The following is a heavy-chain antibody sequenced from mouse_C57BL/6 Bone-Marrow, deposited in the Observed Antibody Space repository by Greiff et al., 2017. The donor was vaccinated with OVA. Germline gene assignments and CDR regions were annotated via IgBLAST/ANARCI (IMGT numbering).Heavy chain of an antibody. J-gene: IGHJ3*01. V-gene: IGHV10-1*01. Sequence: DVKLVESGGGLVQPKGSLKLSCAASGFSFNTYAMNWVRQAPGKGLEWVARIRSKSNNYATYYADSVKDRFTISRDDSESMLYLQMNNLKTEDTAMYYCVRQKYDYGSWFAYWGQGTLVTVSA. CDR1: GFSFNTYA. CDR3: VRQKYDYGSWFAY. CDR2: IRSKSNNYAT. D-gene: IGHD2-4*01.